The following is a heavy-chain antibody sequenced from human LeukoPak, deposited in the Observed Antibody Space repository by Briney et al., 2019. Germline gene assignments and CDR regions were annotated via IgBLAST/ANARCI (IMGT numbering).Heavy chain of an antibody. D-gene: IGHD5-12*01. Sequence: KSSGTLSLTCAVSGGSISSSNWWSWVRQPPGKGLEWIGEIYRSGSTNYNPSLKSRVTISVDKSKNQFSLKLSSVTAADTAMYYCARYRGASGYHFDYWGQGTLVTVSS. J-gene: IGHJ4*02. CDR2: IYRSGST. V-gene: IGHV4-4*02. CDR3: ARYRGASGYHFDY. CDR1: GGSISSSNW.